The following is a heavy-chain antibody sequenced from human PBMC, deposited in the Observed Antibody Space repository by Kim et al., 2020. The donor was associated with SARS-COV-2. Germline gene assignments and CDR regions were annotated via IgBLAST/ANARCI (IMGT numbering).Heavy chain of an antibody. CDR3: ARRPRGSGSYSSWFDP. V-gene: IGHV4-4*02. CDR2: IYHSGST. J-gene: IGHJ5*02. Sequence: SETLSLTCAVSGGSISSSNWWSWVRQPPGKGLEWIGEIYHSGSTNYNPSLKSRVTISVDKSKNQFSLKLSSVTAADTAVYYCARRPRGSGSYSSWFDPWGQGTLVTVSS. D-gene: IGHD3-10*01. CDR1: GGSISSSNW.